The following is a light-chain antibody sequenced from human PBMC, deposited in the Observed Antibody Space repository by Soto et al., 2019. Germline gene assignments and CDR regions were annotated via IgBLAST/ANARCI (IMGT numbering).Light chain of an antibody. J-gene: IGKJ2*01. V-gene: IGKV1-39*01. Sequence: DIQMTQSPSSLSASVGDRVTITCRASQSISSYLNWYQQKPGKAPKHLIYAASSLQSGVPSRFSGSGSGTDFTLTISRLQPEVFATYYCQQSYCTPTFGQGTKLEIK. CDR2: AAS. CDR1: QSISSY. CDR3: QQSYCTPT.